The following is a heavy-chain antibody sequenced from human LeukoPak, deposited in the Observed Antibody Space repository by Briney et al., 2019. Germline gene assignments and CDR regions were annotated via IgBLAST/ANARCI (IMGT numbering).Heavy chain of an antibody. V-gene: IGHV4-34*01. J-gene: IGHJ4*02. D-gene: IGHD3-22*01. Sequence: SETLSLTCTVYGGSFSDYYWTWIRQPPGKGLEWIGEINHSGSTNYNPSLKSRVTISVDTSKNQFSLKLSSVTAADTAVYYCAREQGYYDSSGYYYDYWGQGTLVTVSS. CDR1: GGSFSDYY. CDR2: INHSGST. CDR3: AREQGYYDSSGYYYDY.